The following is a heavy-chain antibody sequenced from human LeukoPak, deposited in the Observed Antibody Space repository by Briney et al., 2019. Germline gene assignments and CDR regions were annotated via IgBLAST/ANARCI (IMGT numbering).Heavy chain of an antibody. CDR3: ATALNPGGSWYYFDY. V-gene: IGHV1-18*01. CDR2: ISAYNGNT. CDR1: GYTFTSYG. D-gene: IGHD6-13*01. J-gene: IGHJ4*02. Sequence: EASVKVSCKASGYTFTSYGISWVRQAPGQGLEWMGWISAYNGNTNYAQKLQGRVTMTTDTSTSTAYVELRSLRSDDTAVYYCATALNPGGSWYYFDYWGQGTLVTVSS.